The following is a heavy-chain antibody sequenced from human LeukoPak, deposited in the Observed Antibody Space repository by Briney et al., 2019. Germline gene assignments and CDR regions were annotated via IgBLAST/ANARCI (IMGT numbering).Heavy chain of an antibody. CDR3: ARMRGPTTGALDI. Sequence: GGSLRLSCVASGFSFSSYSMNWVRQAPGKGLEWVSYISSSGSALHYADSVKGRFTISRDNANNSLYLQVASLRDEDTAIYYCARMRGPTTGALDIWGPGTMVAVSS. J-gene: IGHJ3*02. CDR2: ISSSGSAL. D-gene: IGHD1-26*01. CDR1: GFSFSSYS. V-gene: IGHV3-48*02.